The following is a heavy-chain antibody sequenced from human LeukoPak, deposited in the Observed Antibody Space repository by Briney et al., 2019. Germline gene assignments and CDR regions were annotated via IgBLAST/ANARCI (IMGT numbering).Heavy chain of an antibody. Sequence: PSQTLSLTCTVSGGSISSADYYWSWIRQPPGKGLEWIGEINHSGSTNYNPSLKSRVTISVDTSKNQFSLKLSSVTAADTAMYYCARGMNYYDPLGYWGQGTLVTVSS. V-gene: IGHV4-30-4*08. CDR3: ARGMNYYDPLGY. CDR1: GGSISSADYY. D-gene: IGHD3-22*01. J-gene: IGHJ4*02. CDR2: INHSGST.